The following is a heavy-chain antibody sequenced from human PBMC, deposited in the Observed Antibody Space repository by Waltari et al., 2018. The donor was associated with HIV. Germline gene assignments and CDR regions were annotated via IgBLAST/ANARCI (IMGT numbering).Heavy chain of an antibody. J-gene: IGHJ5*01. Sequence: EVQMVQSGGGLVQPGGSLRLSCAASGFKFSNYRMYWVRQAPGKGPVWVSHINSDGSGITYADSVKGRFTISRDNAKNTVHLQMDSLRLEDTAVYYCTTRRSADRGFNSWGQGALVTVSS. V-gene: IGHV3-74*01. CDR1: GFKFSNYR. CDR2: INSDGSGI. CDR3: TTRRSADRGFNS.